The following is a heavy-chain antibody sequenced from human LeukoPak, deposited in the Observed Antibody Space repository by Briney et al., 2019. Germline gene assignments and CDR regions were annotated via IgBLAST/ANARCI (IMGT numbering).Heavy chain of an antibody. Sequence: PGGSLRLSCAASGFTFSSYAMNWVRQAPGKGLEWVSAISGSGGSTYYADSVKGRFTISRDNSKNTLYLQMNSLRAEDTAAYYCAKGSTPFCSGGSCYFDYWGQGTLVTVSS. CDR3: AKGSTPFCSGGSCYFDY. V-gene: IGHV3-23*01. CDR2: ISGSGGST. CDR1: GFTFSSYA. J-gene: IGHJ4*02. D-gene: IGHD2-15*01.